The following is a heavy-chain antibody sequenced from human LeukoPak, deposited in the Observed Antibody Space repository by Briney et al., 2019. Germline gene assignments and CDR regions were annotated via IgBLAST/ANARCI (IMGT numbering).Heavy chain of an antibody. CDR1: GYTFTKYY. D-gene: IGHD1-1*01. V-gene: IGHV1-46*01. J-gene: IGHJ4*02. CDR2: ISPNSDFT. CDR3: ARELGYSNAGLDY. Sequence: ASVKVSCKTSGYTFTKYYLHWVRQAPGQGLEWMGIISPNSDFTSYAQKFQGRVTMTRDTSTSTVYMELSSLRSDDTAVYYCARELGYSNAGLDYWGQGTLVTVSS.